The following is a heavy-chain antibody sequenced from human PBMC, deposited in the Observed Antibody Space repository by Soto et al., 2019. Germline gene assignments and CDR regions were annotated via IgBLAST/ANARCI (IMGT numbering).Heavy chain of an antibody. CDR2: IDTSSTKI. Sequence: GGSLRLSCAASGYTFSDYYLSWIRQAPGKGLEWISYIDTSSTKIYYADSVRGRFTISRDNGKNSLFLEMNNLRVEDTAVYFCASHGGVYTAGSYYVDYWGRGTLVTVSS. J-gene: IGHJ4*02. CDR1: GYTFSDYY. V-gene: IGHV3-11*01. D-gene: IGHD3-10*01. CDR3: ASHGGVYTAGSYYVDY.